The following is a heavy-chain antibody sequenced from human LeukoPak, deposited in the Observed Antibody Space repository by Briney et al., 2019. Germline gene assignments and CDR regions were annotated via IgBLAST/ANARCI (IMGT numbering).Heavy chain of an antibody. V-gene: IGHV4-39*01. CDR1: GGSISSSSYY. CDR2: IYCSGST. J-gene: IGHJ4*02. CDR3: ARVAVAGYFDY. Sequence: PSETLSLTCTVSGGSISSSSYYWGWIRQPPGKGLEWIGSIYCSGSTYYNPSLKSRVTISVDTSKNQFSLKLSSVTAADTAVYYCARVAVAGYFDYWGQGTLVTVSS. D-gene: IGHD6-19*01.